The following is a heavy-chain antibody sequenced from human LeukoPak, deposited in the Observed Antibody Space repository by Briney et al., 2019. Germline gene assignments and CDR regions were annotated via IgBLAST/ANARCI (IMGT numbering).Heavy chain of an antibody. Sequence: GGSLRLSCAAPGFTFSDYYMSWIRQAPGKGLEWVSYISSSGSTIYYADSVKGRFTISRDNAKNSLYLQMNSLRAEDTAVYYCARDLFPILYYYDSSGYTGYWGQGTLVTVSS. CDR1: GFTFSDYY. CDR2: ISSSGSTI. D-gene: IGHD3-22*01. J-gene: IGHJ4*02. V-gene: IGHV3-11*04. CDR3: ARDLFPILYYYDSSGYTGY.